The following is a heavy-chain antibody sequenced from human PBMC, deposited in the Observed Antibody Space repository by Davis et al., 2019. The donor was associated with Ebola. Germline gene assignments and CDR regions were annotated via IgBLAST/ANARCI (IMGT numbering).Heavy chain of an antibody. CDR2: IKPDGSDK. CDR3: VRGGNVLWYFGL. V-gene: IGHV3-7*03. J-gene: IGHJ2*01. D-gene: IGHD1-1*01. Sequence: GESLKISCAASGFAFSTFWMTWLRQAPGQGPEWVANIKPDGSDKYYVDSVKGRFTISRDNAKNSLYLKMNSLRAEDTAVYYCVRGGNVLWYFGLWGRGTLVTVSS. CDR1: GFAFSTFW.